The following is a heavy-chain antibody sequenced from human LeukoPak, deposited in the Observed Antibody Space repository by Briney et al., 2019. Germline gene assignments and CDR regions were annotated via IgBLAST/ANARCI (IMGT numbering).Heavy chain of an antibody. V-gene: IGHV3-30-3*01. CDR3: ARMKVIKGASLDY. J-gene: IGHJ4*02. CDR1: GFSFSKYA. CDR2: ISFDETKK. Sequence: GGPLRLSCAASGFSFSKYAMRWVRQAPGKGLEWVAVISFDETKKYYADSVKGRFTISRDNSNNTLFLQMNSLKTEDTAVYFCARMKVIKGASLDYWGQGSLVTVSS. D-gene: IGHD2/OR15-2a*01.